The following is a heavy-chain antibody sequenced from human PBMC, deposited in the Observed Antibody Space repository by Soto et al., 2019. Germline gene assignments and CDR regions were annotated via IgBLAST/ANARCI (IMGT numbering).Heavy chain of an antibody. CDR3: ARGPSGDKVDY. CDR1: GASISNGYSS. CDR2: IHSGGTT. D-gene: IGHD1-26*01. Sequence: QVQLQEPGPRLVEPSHTLSLTCTVSGASISNGYSSWSWIRQSPGTGLEWIGHIHSGGTTYSNPSLKSRLTISVDMSKNQFSLKLSSLTAADTAVYYCARGPSGDKVDYWGQGTLVTVSS. V-gene: IGHV4-30-4*01. J-gene: IGHJ4*02.